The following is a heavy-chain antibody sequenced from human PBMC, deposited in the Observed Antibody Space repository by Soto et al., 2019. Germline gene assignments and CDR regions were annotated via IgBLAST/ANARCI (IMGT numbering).Heavy chain of an antibody. CDR1: GGSISSSSYY. D-gene: IGHD6-13*01. J-gene: IGHJ4*02. V-gene: IGHV4-39*01. Sequence: SETLSLTCTVSGGSISSSSYYWGWIRQPPGKGLEWIGSIYYSGSTYYNPSLKSRVTISVDTSKNQFSLKLSSVTAADTAVYYCARHIANLFDSSSWLYYFDYWGQGTLVTVSS. CDR3: ARHIANLFDSSSWLYYFDY. CDR2: IYYSGST.